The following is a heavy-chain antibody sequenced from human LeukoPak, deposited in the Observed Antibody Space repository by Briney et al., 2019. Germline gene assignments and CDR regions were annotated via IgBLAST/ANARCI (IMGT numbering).Heavy chain of an antibody. D-gene: IGHD1-26*01. CDR3: AKSGSGSLGIDY. Sequence: PGGSLRLSCAASGFTFSSYGMHWVRQAPGKGLEWVAVISYDGSNKYYADSVKGRFTISRDNSKNTLYLQMNSLRAEDTAVYYCAKSGSGSLGIDYWGQGTLVTVSS. J-gene: IGHJ4*02. CDR2: ISYDGSNK. V-gene: IGHV3-30*18. CDR1: GFTFSSYG.